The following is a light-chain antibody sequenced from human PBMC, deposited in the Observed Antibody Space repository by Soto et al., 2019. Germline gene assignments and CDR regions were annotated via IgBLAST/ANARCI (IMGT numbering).Light chain of an antibody. CDR2: AAS. J-gene: IGKJ2*01. CDR3: QHSWT. CDR1: QNIGDS. Sequence: DIQMTQSPSSLSASVGDRVTITCRASQNIGDSLNWYQQKPGKAPKLLIYAASSLQSGVPSRFSGSGSGTDFTLTVSSLQPEDFASYYCQHSWTFGQGTKLEI. V-gene: IGKV1-39*01.